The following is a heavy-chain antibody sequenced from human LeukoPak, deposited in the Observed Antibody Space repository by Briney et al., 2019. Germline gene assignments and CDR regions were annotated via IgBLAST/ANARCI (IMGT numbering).Heavy chain of an antibody. J-gene: IGHJ4*02. V-gene: IGHV3-74*01. CDR2: INSDGSWT. CDR1: GNYW. D-gene: IGHD2/OR15-2a*01. Sequence: GGSLRLSCAASGNYWMHWVRQVPGKGLVWVSHINSDGSWTSYADSVKGRFTISKDNAKNTAYLQMNSLRAEDTAVYYCVSFYETYWGRGTLVTVSS. CDR3: VSFYETY.